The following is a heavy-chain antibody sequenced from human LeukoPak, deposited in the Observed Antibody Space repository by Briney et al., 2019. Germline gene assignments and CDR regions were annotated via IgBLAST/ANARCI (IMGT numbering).Heavy chain of an antibody. V-gene: IGHV1-2*02. J-gene: IGHJ4*02. CDR1: GYTFTGYY. Sequence: ASVKVSCKASGYTFTGYYMHWVRQAPGQGLEWMGWINPNSGGTNYAQKFQGRVTMTRDTSISTAYMELRSLRSDDTAVYYCARVAGYSSSSPPDYWGQGTLVTVSS. D-gene: IGHD6-13*01. CDR2: INPNSGGT. CDR3: ARVAGYSSSSPPDY.